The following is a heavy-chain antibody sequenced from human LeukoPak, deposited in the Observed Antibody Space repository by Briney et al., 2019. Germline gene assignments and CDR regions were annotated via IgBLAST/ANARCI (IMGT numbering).Heavy chain of an antibody. CDR2: ISWNSGSI. CDR3: AKGSDFWSGSI. Sequence: GGPLRLSCAASGFTFDDYAMHWVRQAPGKGLEWVSGISWNSGSIGYADSVKGRFTISRDNAKNSLYLQMNSLRAEDTALYYCAKGSDFWSGSIWGQGTMVTVSS. CDR1: GFTFDDYA. J-gene: IGHJ3*02. V-gene: IGHV3-9*01. D-gene: IGHD3-3*01.